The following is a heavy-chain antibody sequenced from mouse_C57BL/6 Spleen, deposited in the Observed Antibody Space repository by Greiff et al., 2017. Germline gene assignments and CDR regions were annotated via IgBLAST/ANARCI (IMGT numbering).Heavy chain of an antibody. CDR1: GFSLTSYG. J-gene: IGHJ4*01. D-gene: IGHD2-3*01. V-gene: IGHV2-6-1*01. Sequence: VNLVESGPGLVAPSQSLSITCTVSGFSLTSYGVHWVRQPPGKGLEWLVVIWSDGSTTYNSALKSRLSISKDNSKSQVFLKMNSLQTDDTAMYXCARHVDGYYGAMDYWGQGTSVTVSS. CDR2: IWSDGST. CDR3: ARHVDGYYGAMDY.